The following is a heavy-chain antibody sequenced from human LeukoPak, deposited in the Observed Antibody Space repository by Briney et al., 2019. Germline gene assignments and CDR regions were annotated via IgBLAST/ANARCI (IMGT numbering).Heavy chain of an antibody. D-gene: IGHD1-1*01. Sequence: TLSLTCTVSGDSINNAGYHWTWIRQHPGKGLEWIAYIHSSGSTSYNPPLKSRLSISLDTSQNQFSLKLHSVTAADTAVYYCARDFTKTASPDAFDFWGQGTLVTVSS. V-gene: IGHV4-31*03. CDR2: IHSSGST. J-gene: IGHJ3*01. CDR3: ARDFTKTASPDAFDF. CDR1: GDSINNAGYH.